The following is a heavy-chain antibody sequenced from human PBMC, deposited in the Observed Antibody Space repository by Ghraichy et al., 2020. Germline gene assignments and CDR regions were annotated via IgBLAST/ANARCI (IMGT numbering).Heavy chain of an antibody. CDR2: ISSSSSTI. Sequence: GGSLRLSCAASGFTFSSYSMNWVRQAPGKGLEWVSYISSSSSTIYYADSVKGRFTISRDNAKNSLYLQMNSLRDEDTAVYYCARDVRTGTARYYFDYWGQGTLVTVSS. CDR1: GFTFSSYS. CDR3: ARDVRTGTARYYFDY. D-gene: IGHD1-1*01. J-gene: IGHJ4*02. V-gene: IGHV3-48*02.